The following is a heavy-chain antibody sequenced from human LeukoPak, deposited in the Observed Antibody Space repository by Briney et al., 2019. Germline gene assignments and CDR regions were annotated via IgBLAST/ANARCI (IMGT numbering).Heavy chain of an antibody. CDR3: ATGSYYYDSSGYYYGYDAFNI. CDR2: ISWDGGSP. CDR1: GFTFDDYA. D-gene: IGHD3-22*01. Sequence: GRSLRLSCAASGFTFDDYAMHWVRQAPGKGLEWVSLISWDGGSPYYTDSVKGRFTISRDKSKNSLYLHMNSLRAEDTALYYCATGSYYYDSSGYYYGYDAFNIWGQGTMVTVSS. V-gene: IGHV3-43D*03. J-gene: IGHJ3*02.